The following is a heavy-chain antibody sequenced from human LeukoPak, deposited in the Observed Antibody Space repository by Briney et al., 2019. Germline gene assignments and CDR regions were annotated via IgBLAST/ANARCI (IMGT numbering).Heavy chain of an antibody. V-gene: IGHV3-7*01. Sequence: GGSVRLSCVASGFTFSSYWMSWVRQAPGKGPEWVANIKEDGSEKYYVDSVKGRFTVSRDNAKNSLYLQMNSLRAEDTAVYYCARQEWLFRIWGQGTMVTVSS. D-gene: IGHD3-3*01. CDR3: ARQEWLFRI. CDR2: IKEDGSEK. CDR1: GFTFSSYW. J-gene: IGHJ3*02.